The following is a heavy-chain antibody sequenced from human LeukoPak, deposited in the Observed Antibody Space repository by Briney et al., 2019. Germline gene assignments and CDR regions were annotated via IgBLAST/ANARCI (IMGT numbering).Heavy chain of an antibody. CDR3: ARVQVYGEPNFDC. Sequence: PSETLSLTCTVSGGSISSYYWSWIRQPPGKGLEWIGYIYYSGSTSYNPSLKSRVTISVDTSKNQFSLKLSSVTAADTAVYYCARVQVYGEPNFDCWGQGTLVTVSS. V-gene: IGHV4-59*01. D-gene: IGHD4-17*01. CDR1: GGSISSYY. J-gene: IGHJ4*02. CDR2: IYYSGST.